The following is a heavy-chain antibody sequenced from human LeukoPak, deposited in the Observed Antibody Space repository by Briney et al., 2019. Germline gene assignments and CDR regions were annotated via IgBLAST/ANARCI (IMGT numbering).Heavy chain of an antibody. CDR2: ISSSSSYI. V-gene: IGHV3-21*01. CDR3: ARGYYGSGSSPYYYYYYGMDV. J-gene: IGHJ6*04. Sequence: GGSLRLSCAASGFTFSSYSMNWVRQAPGKGLEWVPSISSSSSYIYYADLVKGRFTISRDNAKNSLYLQMNSLRAEDTAVYYCARGYYGSGSSPYYYYYYGMDVWGKGTTVTVSS. D-gene: IGHD3-10*01. CDR1: GFTFSSYS.